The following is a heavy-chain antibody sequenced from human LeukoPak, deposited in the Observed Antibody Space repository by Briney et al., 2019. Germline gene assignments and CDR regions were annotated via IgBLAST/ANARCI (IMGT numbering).Heavy chain of an antibody. CDR3: ARDYKYAFDN. CDR1: GFTFSDYS. Sequence: GGSLRLSCAASGFTFSDYSMTWVRQAPGKGLEWISYIGIDSGNTNYADSVKGRFTISGDKAKNSLYLQMNNLRVEDTAVYYCARDYKYAFDNWGQGTLVTVSS. V-gene: IGHV3-48*01. CDR2: IGIDSGNT. D-gene: IGHD5-24*01. J-gene: IGHJ4*02.